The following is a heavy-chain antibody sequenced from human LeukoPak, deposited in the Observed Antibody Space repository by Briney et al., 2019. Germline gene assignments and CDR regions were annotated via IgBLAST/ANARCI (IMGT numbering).Heavy chain of an antibody. J-gene: IGHJ6*03. Sequence: PSETLSLTCTVSGGSISSYYWTWIRQPPGKGLEWIGYLDYSGSTNYNPSLKSRVTISVDTSKNQFSLKLSSVTAADTAVYYCARRGLLRYFGPYYYYMDVWGKGTTVTISS. CDR3: ARRGLLRYFGPYYYYMDV. D-gene: IGHD3-9*01. CDR1: GGSISSYY. CDR2: LDYSGST. V-gene: IGHV4-59*12.